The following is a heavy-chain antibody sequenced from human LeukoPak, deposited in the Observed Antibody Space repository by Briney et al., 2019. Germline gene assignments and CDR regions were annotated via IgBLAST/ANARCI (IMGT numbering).Heavy chain of an antibody. D-gene: IGHD5-18*01. CDR2: IYYSGST. CDR3: ARCGSWLASYYYYGMDV. CDR1: GGSISSGGYY. V-gene: IGHV4-31*03. J-gene: IGHJ6*02. Sequence: KPSETLSLTCTVSGGSISSGGYYWSWIRQHPGKGLEWIGYIYYSGSTYYNPSLKSRVTISVDTSKNQFSLKLSSVTAADTAVYYCARCGSWLASYYYYGMDVWGQGTTVTVSS.